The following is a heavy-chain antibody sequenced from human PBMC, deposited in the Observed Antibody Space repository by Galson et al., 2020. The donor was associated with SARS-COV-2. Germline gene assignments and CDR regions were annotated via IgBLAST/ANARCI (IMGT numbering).Heavy chain of an antibody. Sequence: SETLSLTCTVSGGSISSGSYYWSWIRQPDGKGLEWIGRIYTSGSTNYNPSLKSRVTISVDTSKNQFSLKLSSVTAADTAVYYCAREGIAARPFDYWGQGTLVTVSS. D-gene: IGHD6-6*01. V-gene: IGHV4-61*02. CDR1: GGSISSGSYY. CDR2: IYTSGST. J-gene: IGHJ4*02. CDR3: AREGIAARPFDY.